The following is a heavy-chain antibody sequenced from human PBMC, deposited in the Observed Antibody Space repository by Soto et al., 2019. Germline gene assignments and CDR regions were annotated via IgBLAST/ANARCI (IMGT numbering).Heavy chain of an antibody. Sequence: PLETLSLTYTVSGGSSISRDYYRSWIRKPPGKGLEWIGYIYYSGSTYYNPSLKSRVTISVDTSKNQFSLKLSSVTAADTAVYYCARVSAAIGVSWFDPWGQGTLVTV. D-gene: IGHD2-2*02. V-gene: IGHV4-30-4*01. J-gene: IGHJ5*02. CDR1: GGSSISRDYY. CDR3: ARVSAAIGVSWFDP. CDR2: IYYSGST.